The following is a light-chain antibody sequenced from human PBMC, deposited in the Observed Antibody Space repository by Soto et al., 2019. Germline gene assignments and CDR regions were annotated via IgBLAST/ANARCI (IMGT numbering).Light chain of an antibody. Sequence: SYELTQPPAVSVSPGQTASITCSGDKLGDKYACWYQQEPGQSPVLVIYQDSKRPSGIPERFSGSNSGNTATLTISGTQAMDEADYYCQAWDNSLVFGGGTKVTVL. CDR3: QAWDNSLV. V-gene: IGLV3-1*01. CDR2: QDS. J-gene: IGLJ2*01. CDR1: KLGDKY.